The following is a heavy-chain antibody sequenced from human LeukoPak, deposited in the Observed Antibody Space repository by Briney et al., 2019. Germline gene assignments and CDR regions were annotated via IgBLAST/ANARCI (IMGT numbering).Heavy chain of an antibody. D-gene: IGHD2-15*01. CDR2: IDKKDNLYAT. CDR3: TRDRGTYIWFDP. V-gene: IGHV3-73*01. J-gene: IGHJ5*02. CDR1: GFTFSGSA. Sequence: GGSLKLSCAASGFTFSGSAVHWVRQSSGKGLEWVGHIDKKDNLYATAYAESVKGRFTISRDDSKDTAFLHMDSLKTEDTALYYCTRDRGTYIWFDPWGQGTLVTVPS.